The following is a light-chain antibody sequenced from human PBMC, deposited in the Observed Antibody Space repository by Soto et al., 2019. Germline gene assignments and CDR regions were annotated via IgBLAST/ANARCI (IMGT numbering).Light chain of an antibody. Sequence: QSALTQPASVSGSPGQSITISCTGTSSDIGAYNYVSWYQQHPGKAPKLMIYDVTNRPSGVSNRFSDSKSGNTASLKISGIEAEHESHYYCSSYASSGFVLFGGGTKLTVL. CDR2: DVT. CDR1: SSDIGAYNY. V-gene: IGLV2-14*01. CDR3: SSYASSGFVL. J-gene: IGLJ2*01.